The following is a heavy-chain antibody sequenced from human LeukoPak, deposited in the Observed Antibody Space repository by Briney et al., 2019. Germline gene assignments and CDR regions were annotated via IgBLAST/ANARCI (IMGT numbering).Heavy chain of an antibody. CDR1: GFTFSTYG. D-gene: IGHD3-22*01. Sequence: GGSLRLSCAASGFTFSTYGMHWARQAPGKGLEWVAVISYDGRNKYYADYVKGRVTISRDNSKNTLYLQMNSLRAEDTAVYYCAKDEPYYYDSSGLGYWGQGTLVTVSS. CDR2: ISYDGRNK. CDR3: AKDEPYYYDSSGLGY. V-gene: IGHV3-30*18. J-gene: IGHJ4*02.